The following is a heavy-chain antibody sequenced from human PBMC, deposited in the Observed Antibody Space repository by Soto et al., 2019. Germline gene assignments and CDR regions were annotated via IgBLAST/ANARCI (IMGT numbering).Heavy chain of an antibody. Sequence: GGSLRLSCAASGFTYSSYAMSWVRQAPGKGLEWVSAISGSGGSTYYADSVKGRFTISRDNSKNTLYLQMNSLRAEDTAVYYCARDRDLSGSGWYRFDYWGQGTLVTVSS. V-gene: IGHV3-23*01. D-gene: IGHD6-19*01. J-gene: IGHJ4*02. CDR2: ISGSGGST. CDR1: GFTYSSYA. CDR3: ARDRDLSGSGWYRFDY.